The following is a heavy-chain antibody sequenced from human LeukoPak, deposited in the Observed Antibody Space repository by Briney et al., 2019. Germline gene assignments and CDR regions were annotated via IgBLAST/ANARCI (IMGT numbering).Heavy chain of an antibody. CDR1: GFTFSTYA. J-gene: IGHJ4*02. CDR3: ARLDGSGSYFDY. D-gene: IGHD3-10*01. V-gene: IGHV3-23*01. CDR2: ISGSGGST. Sequence: GGSLRLSCAASGFTFSTYAMSWVRQTPEKGLEWVSAISGSGGSTYYADSVKGRFTISRDNSKNTLYLQMNSLRAEDTAVYYCARLDGSGSYFDYWGQGTLVTVSS.